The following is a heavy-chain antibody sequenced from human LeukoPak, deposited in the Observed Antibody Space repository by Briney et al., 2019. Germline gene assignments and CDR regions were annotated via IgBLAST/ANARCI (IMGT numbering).Heavy chain of an antibody. CDR1: GGTFSSYA. CDR3: ARGTGYSYGPPNYYYYYMDV. Sequence: ASVKVSCKASGGTFSSYAISWVRQAPGQGLEWMGGIIPIFGTANYAQKFQGRVTITADESTSTAYMELSSLRSEDTAVYYCARGTGYSYGPPNYYYYYMDVWGKGTTVTISS. J-gene: IGHJ6*03. V-gene: IGHV1-69*13. CDR2: IIPIFGTA. D-gene: IGHD5-18*01.